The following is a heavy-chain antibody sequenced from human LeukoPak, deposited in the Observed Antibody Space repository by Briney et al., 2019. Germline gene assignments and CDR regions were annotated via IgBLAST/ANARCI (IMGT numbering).Heavy chain of an antibody. CDR1: GYTFSNND. CDR2: INPSGGST. D-gene: IGHD4-17*01. V-gene: IGHV1-46*01. CDR3: ARDFGDYLHFDY. Sequence: ASVKVSCKASGYTFSNNDIHWVRQAPGQGLEWMGIINPSGGSTSYAQKFQGRVTLTRDMSTRTVYMELSSLRSEDTAVYYCARDFGDYLHFDYWGQGTLVTVSS. J-gene: IGHJ4*02.